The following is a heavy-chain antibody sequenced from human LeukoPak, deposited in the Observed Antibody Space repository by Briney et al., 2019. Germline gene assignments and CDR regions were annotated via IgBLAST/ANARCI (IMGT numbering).Heavy chain of an antibody. CDR3: ARDAITVTTCDAFDI. V-gene: IGHV3-48*01. D-gene: IGHD4-11*01. Sequence: PGGSLRLSCAASGFTFSSYSMNWVRQAPGKGLEWVSYISSSSSTIYYADSVKGRFTISRDNAKNSLYLQMNSLRAEDTAVYYCARDAITVTTCDAFDIWGQGTMVTVSS. J-gene: IGHJ3*02. CDR1: GFTFSSYS. CDR2: ISSSSSTI.